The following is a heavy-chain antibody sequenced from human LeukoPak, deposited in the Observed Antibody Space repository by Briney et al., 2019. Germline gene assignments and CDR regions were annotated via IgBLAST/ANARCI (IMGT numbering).Heavy chain of an antibody. Sequence: SVKVSCKTFGGTFSSYAISWVRQAPGQGLEWMGGIIPIFGTANYAQKFQGRVTITADESTSTAYMDLSSLRSEDTAVYYCARAAQGYCSSTSCYGGGNWFNPWGQGTLVTVSS. CDR1: GGTFSSYA. CDR3: ARAAQGYCSSTSCYGGGNWFNP. CDR2: IIPIFGTA. D-gene: IGHD2-2*01. J-gene: IGHJ5*02. V-gene: IGHV1-69*13.